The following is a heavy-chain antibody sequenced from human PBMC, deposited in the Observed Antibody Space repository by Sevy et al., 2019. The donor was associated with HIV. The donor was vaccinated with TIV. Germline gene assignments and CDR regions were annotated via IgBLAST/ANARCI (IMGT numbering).Heavy chain of an antibody. V-gene: IGHV4-61*01. D-gene: IGHD3-10*01. Sequence: SETLSLTCTVSGGSVSSGRYYWSWIRQSPGKGLEWIGYIYCNGRANQNPSLKSRVTMSLDTSKNQVSLRLRSVTIEDTAVYYCASGGYYGFGSYHSWGQGTLVTVSS. J-gene: IGHJ4*02. CDR3: ASGGYYGFGSYHS. CDR2: IYCNGRA. CDR1: GGSVSSGRYY.